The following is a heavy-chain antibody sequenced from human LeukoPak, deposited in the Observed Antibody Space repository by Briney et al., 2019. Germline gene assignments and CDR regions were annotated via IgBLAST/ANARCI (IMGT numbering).Heavy chain of an antibody. CDR1: GGSISSSSYY. CDR3: AKDEASGYVSPHFDY. D-gene: IGHD5-12*01. V-gene: IGHV4-39*07. CDR2: IYYSGST. J-gene: IGHJ4*02. Sequence: SETLSLTCTVSGGSISSSSYYWGWIRQPPGKGLEWIGSIYYSGSTYYNPSLKSRVTISVDTSKNQFSLKLSSVTAADTAVYYCAKDEASGYVSPHFDYWGQGTLVTVSS.